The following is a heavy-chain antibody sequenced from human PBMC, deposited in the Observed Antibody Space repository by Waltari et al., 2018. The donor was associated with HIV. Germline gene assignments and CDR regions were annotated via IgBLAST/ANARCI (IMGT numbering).Heavy chain of an antibody. V-gene: IGHV4-39*01. Sequence: QLQLQESGPGLVKPSETLSLTCTVSGDSISNSNYFRGWIRQPPGKGLEWIGRIYYSGSTYYNPSLKSRVTISVDTSKNQFSLKVNSVTAADTAVYYCARHALRVGAAYWSFDLWGRGTLVTVSS. CDR3: ARHALRVGAAYWSFDL. CDR2: IYYSGST. D-gene: IGHD1-26*01. J-gene: IGHJ2*01. CDR1: GDSISNSNYF.